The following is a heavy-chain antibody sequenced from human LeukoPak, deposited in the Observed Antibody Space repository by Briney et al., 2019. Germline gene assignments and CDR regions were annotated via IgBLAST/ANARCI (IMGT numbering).Heavy chain of an antibody. V-gene: IGHV3-33*01. Sequence: GGSLRLSCAASGFTFSSYGMHWVRQAPGKGLEWVAVIWYDGSNKYYADSVKGRFTISRDNSKNTLYLQMNSLRAEDTAVYYCARDDDHLYYYDSSGYYPFDYWGQGTLVTVSS. D-gene: IGHD3-22*01. CDR2: IWYDGSNK. J-gene: IGHJ4*02. CDR3: ARDDDHLYYYDSSGYYPFDY. CDR1: GFTFSSYG.